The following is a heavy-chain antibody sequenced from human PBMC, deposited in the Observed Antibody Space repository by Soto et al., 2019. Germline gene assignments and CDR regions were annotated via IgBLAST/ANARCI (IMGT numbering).Heavy chain of an antibody. CDR1: GFTFSSYG. D-gene: IGHD3-22*01. V-gene: IGHV3-33*06. J-gene: IGHJ5*02. CDR3: AKDGSGYYNWFDP. Sequence: QPGGSLRLSCAASGFTFSSYGMHWVRQAPGKGLEWVAVIWYDGSNKYYADSVKGRFTISRDNSKNTLYLQMNSLRAEDTAVYYCAKDGSGYYNWFDPWGQGTLVTVSS. CDR2: IWYDGSNK.